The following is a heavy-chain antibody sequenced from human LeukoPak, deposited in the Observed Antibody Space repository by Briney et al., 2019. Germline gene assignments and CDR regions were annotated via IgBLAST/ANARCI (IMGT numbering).Heavy chain of an antibody. V-gene: IGHV4-59*08. CDR3: ARHHPRLFTVTITDAFDI. J-gene: IGHJ3*02. Sequence: PSETLSLTCSVSGGSISSYYWSWIRQPPGKGLEWIGYIYYSGSTNYNPSLKSRVTISVDTSKNQFSLKLSSVTAADTAVYYCARHHPRLFTVTITDAFDIWGQGTMVTVSS. CDR1: GGSISSYY. D-gene: IGHD4-11*01. CDR2: IYYSGST.